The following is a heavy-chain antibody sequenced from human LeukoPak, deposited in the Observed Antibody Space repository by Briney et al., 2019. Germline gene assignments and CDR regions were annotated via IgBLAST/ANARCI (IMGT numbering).Heavy chain of an antibody. CDR3: ARVLSGRGSLYSYYYYMDV. V-gene: IGHV3-30*04. J-gene: IGHJ6*03. D-gene: IGHD3-10*01. CDR2: ISYDGSNK. CDR1: GFTFSSYA. Sequence: GGSLRLSCAASGFTFSSYAMHWVRQAPGKGLEWVAVISYDGSNKYYADSVKGRFTISRDNSKNTLYLQMNSLRAEDTAVYYCARVLSGRGSLYSYYYYMDVWGKGTTVTISS.